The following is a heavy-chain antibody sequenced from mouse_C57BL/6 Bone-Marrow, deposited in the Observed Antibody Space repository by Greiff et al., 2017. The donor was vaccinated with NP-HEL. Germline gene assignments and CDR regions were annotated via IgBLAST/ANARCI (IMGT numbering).Heavy chain of an antibody. CDR2: ISNGGGST. Sequence: DVMLVESGGGLVQPGGSLKLSCAASGFTFSDYYMYWVRQTPEKRLEWVAYISNGGGSTYYPDTVKGRFTISRDNAKNTLYLQMSRLKSEDTAMYYCARPSTVVAWYFDVWGTGTTVTVSS. J-gene: IGHJ1*03. D-gene: IGHD1-1*01. CDR3: ARPSTVVAWYFDV. CDR1: GFTFSDYY. V-gene: IGHV5-12*01.